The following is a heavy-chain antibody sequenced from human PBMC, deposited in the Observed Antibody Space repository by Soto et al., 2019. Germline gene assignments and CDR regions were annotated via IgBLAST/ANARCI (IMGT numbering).Heavy chain of an antibody. CDR3: AGTVWDGMDV. CDR2: IIPILGIA. Sequence: QVQLVQSGAEVKKPGSSVKVSCKASGGTFSSYTISWVRQAPGQGLEWMGRIIPILGIANYAQKFQGRVTITADKSTRTADMEMSSLRSEVEAVCYCAGTVWDGMDVWGQGTTVTVSS. CDR1: GGTFSSYT. D-gene: IGHD2-8*01. J-gene: IGHJ6*02. V-gene: IGHV1-69*02.